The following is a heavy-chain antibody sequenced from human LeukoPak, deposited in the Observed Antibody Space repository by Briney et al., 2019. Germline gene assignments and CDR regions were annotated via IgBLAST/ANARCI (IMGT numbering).Heavy chain of an antibody. D-gene: IGHD3-9*01. CDR3: AKDNYDILTGYWVY. Sequence: GGSLRLSCAASGFTFSSYAMSWVRQAPGKGLEWVSAIGGSGGSTYYADSVKGRFTISRDNSKNTLYLQMNSLRAEDTAVYYCAKDNYDILTGYWVYWGQGTLVTVSS. J-gene: IGHJ4*02. CDR2: IGGSGGST. CDR1: GFTFSSYA. V-gene: IGHV3-23*01.